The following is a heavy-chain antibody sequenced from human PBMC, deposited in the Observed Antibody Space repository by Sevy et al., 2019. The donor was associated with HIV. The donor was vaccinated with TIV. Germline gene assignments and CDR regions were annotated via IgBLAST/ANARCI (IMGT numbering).Heavy chain of an antibody. J-gene: IGHJ3*01. CDR3: ARADNIGWSTLDAFDL. Sequence: SSVKVSCKASGYTFTGHYMHWVRQAPGQGLEWMGRINPKSGGTNCAQKFQGRVTMTRDTSIITAYMELSSLRSDDTAVYYCARADNIGWSTLDAFDLWGQGTMVTVSS. CDR1: GYTFTGHY. D-gene: IGHD6-19*01. V-gene: IGHV1-2*06. CDR2: INPKSGGT.